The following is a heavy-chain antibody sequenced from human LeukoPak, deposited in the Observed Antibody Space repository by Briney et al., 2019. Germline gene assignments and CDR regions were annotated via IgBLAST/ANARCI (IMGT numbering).Heavy chain of an antibody. CDR2: ISGSGGSA. V-gene: IGHV3-23*01. J-gene: IGHJ4*02. CDR1: GFTFSSYA. D-gene: IGHD3-10*01. CDR3: ANRGGSGSYSADY. Sequence: GGSLRLSCAASGFTFSSYAMSWVRQAPGKGLEWVSAISGSGGSAYYADSVKGRFTISRDNSKNTLYLQMNSLRAEDTAVYYCANRGGSGSYSADYWGQGTLVTVSS.